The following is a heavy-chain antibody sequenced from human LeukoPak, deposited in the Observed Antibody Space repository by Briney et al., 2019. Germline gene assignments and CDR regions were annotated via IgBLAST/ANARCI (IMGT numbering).Heavy chain of an antibody. D-gene: IGHD2-15*01. CDR3: ASAVPLSLYCSGGSCYSRDY. Sequence: SETLSLTCTVSGGSISSYYWSWIRQPPGKGLEWIGYIYYSGSTNYNPSLKSRVTISADTSKNQFSLKLSSVTAADTAVYYCASAVPLSLYCSGGSCYSRDYWGQGTLVTVSS. CDR2: IYYSGST. CDR1: GGSISSYY. J-gene: IGHJ4*02. V-gene: IGHV4-59*12.